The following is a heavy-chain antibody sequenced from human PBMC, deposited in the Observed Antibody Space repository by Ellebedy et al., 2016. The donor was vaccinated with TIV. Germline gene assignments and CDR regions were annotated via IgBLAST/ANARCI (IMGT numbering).Heavy chain of an antibody. CDR3: ARDQGIATHTWYFDL. D-gene: IGHD6-13*01. J-gene: IGHJ2*01. Sequence: SVKVSXXASGGTFSSYAISWVRQAPGQGLEWMEGIIPIFGTANYAQKFQGRVTITADESTSTAYMELSSLRSEDTAVYYCARDQGIATHTWYFDLWGRGTLVTVSS. V-gene: IGHV1-69*13. CDR1: GGTFSSYA. CDR2: IIPIFGTA.